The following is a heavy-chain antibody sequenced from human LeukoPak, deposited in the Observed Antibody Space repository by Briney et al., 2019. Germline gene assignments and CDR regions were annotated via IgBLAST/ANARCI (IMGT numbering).Heavy chain of an antibody. CDR2: INPRGDFT. CDR1: GYTFSSYY. D-gene: IGHD5-24*01. V-gene: IGHV1-46*01. CDR3: ARGGQRWLQNPFDY. Sequence: ASVKVSCKASGYTFSSYYMHWVRQAPGQGLEWMGIINPRGDFTSYAQKFRGRVTMTRDTSTSTLYMDLNSLKSEDTAVYYCARGGQRWLQNPFDYWGHGTLVTVSS. J-gene: IGHJ4*01.